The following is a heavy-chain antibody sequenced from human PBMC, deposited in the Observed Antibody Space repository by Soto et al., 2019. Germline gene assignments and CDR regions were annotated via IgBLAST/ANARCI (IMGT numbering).Heavy chain of an antibody. V-gene: IGHV4-39*01. Sequence: QLQLQESGPGLLKPSETLSLTCTVSGGSIGSSSYYWGWIRQPPGKGLEWIATIYYSGNTYYNPSLKRRVTISVVTSKNQVSLNLSSVTAADTAIYYCARHGRTRDAFDIWGQGTMVTVSS. CDR1: GGSIGSSSYY. CDR3: ARHGRTRDAFDI. CDR2: IYYSGNT. J-gene: IGHJ3*02.